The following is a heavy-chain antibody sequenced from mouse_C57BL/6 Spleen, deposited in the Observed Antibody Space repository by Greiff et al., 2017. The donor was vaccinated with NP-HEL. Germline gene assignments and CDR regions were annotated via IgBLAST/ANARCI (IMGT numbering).Heavy chain of an antibody. CDR3: ARYDDCSSYGYFDV. Sequence: EVQLQQSGPELVKPGASVKISCKASGYSFTDYNMNWVKQSNGKSLEWIGVINPNYGTTSYNQKFKGKATLTVDRSSSTAYMQLNSLTSEDSAVYYCARYDDCSSYGYFDVWGTGTTVTVSS. CDR1: GYSFTDYN. CDR2: INPNYGTT. V-gene: IGHV1-39*01. J-gene: IGHJ1*03. D-gene: IGHD1-1*01.